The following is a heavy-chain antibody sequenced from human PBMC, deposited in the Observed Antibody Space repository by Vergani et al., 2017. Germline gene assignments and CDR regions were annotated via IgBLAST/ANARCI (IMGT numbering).Heavy chain of an antibody. V-gene: IGHV3-23*01. J-gene: IGHJ5*02. D-gene: IGHD3-10*01. CDR1: GFTFSSYA. Sequence: EVQLLESGGGLVQPGGSLRLSCAASGFTFSSYAMSWVRQAPGKGLEWVSAISGSGGSTYYADSVKGRFTISRDNSKNTLYLQMNSLRAEDTAVYYCASARITMVRGLGSWFDPWGQGTLVTVSS. CDR3: ASARITMVRGLGSWFDP. CDR2: ISGSGGST.